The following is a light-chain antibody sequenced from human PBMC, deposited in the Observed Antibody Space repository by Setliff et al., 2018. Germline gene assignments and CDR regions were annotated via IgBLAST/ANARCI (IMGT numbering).Light chain of an antibody. V-gene: IGLV2-8*01. CDR3: SSYTASTTYV. CDR1: RSDVGGYNY. Sequence: QSVLTQPPSASGSPGQSVTISCTGTRSDVGGYNYVSWYQQHPGKAPKLVIYDVSKRPSGVPDRFSGAKSGNTASLTVSGLQAEDEADYFCSSYTASTTYVFVNGTKVTVL. J-gene: IGLJ1*01. CDR2: DVS.